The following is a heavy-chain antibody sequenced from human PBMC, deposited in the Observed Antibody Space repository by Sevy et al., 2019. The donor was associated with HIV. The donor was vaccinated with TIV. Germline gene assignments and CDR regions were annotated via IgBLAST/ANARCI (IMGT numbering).Heavy chain of an antibody. D-gene: IGHD2-2*01. Sequence: GGSLRLSCAASGFPFSGYAMNWVRQAPGKGLEWVSAISGSGGGPYYADSVKGRFTISRDNSKNTLYLQMNSLRSEDTAIYYCAKDRVAVVGDAFDSWGQGTMVTVSS. V-gene: IGHV3-23*01. CDR3: AKDRVAVVGDAFDS. CDR1: GFPFSGYA. CDR2: ISGSGGGP. J-gene: IGHJ3*02.